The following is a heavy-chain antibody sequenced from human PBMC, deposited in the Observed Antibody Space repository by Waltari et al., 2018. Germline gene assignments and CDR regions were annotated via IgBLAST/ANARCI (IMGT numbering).Heavy chain of an antibody. V-gene: IGHV1-69*02. Sequence: QVQLVQSGAEVTKPGSSVEVSCKASGGSFSSYAISWVRQAPGQGREWMGRITSICGQANYAQKCQGRVTITAYKSTSTAYMELSSLRSEDTAVYYCARITFLGKNDYWGQGTLVTVSS. CDR1: GGSFSSYA. D-gene: IGHD3-16*01. J-gene: IGHJ4*02. CDR3: ARITFLGKNDY. CDR2: ITSICGQA.